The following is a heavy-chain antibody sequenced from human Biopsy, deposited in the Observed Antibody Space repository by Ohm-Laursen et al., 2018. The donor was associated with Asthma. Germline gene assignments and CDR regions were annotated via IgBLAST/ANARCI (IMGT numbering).Heavy chain of an antibody. J-gene: IGHJ2*01. D-gene: IGHD6-25*01. CDR3: ARAVSSGSYWYFDL. CDR1: GDAMSTSGSY. V-gene: IGHV4-39*02. CDR2: IYYSGRT. Sequence: TLSLTCIVSGDAMSTSGSYWGWIRQSPGKGLEWISSIYYSGRTYYNPSLESRVTISADTSKNHFSLKVTSVTAADTAVYYCARAVSSGSYWYFDLWGRGDLVTVSS.